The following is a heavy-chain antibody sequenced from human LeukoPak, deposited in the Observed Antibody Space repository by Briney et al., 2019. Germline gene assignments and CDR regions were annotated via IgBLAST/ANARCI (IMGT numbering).Heavy chain of an antibody. Sequence: GGSLRLSCAASGFTFNTYWMTWVRQAPGKGLEWVANIKQDGSEKYYVDSLKGRFTISRDNAKNSLYLQMNSLRVEDTAVYYCAREEWWFDSWGQRTQVTVSS. J-gene: IGHJ5*01. CDR3: AREEWWFDS. CDR2: IKQDGSEK. V-gene: IGHV3-7*01. D-gene: IGHD2-8*01. CDR1: GFTFNTYW.